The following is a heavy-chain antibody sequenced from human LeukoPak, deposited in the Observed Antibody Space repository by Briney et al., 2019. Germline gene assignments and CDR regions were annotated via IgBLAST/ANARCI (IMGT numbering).Heavy chain of an antibody. V-gene: IGHV1-2*02. J-gene: IGHJ4*02. D-gene: IGHD1-26*01. CDR1: GYTFTGYY. CDR3: ARAPVGATPPLDY. Sequence: ASVKVSCKASGYTFTGYYMHWVRQAPGQGLEWMGWINPNSGGTNYAQKFQGRVTMTRDTSISTAHMELSRLRSDDTAVYYCARAPVGATPPLDYWGQGTLVTVSS. CDR2: INPNSGGT.